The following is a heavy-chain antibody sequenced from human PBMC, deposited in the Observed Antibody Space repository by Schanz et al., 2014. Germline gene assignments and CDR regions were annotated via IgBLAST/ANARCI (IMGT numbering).Heavy chain of an antibody. CDR2: LSGSGGST. D-gene: IGHD2-15*01. J-gene: IGHJ6*02. V-gene: IGHV3-23*01. CDR1: GFTFSTYA. CDR3: AKGMGYCSGGTCYDYYYYGLDV. Sequence: EEQLLQSGGGLVQPGGSLRLSCAASGFTFSTYAMSWVRQAPGKGLEWVSALSGSGGSTYYADSVKGRFTISRDNSKNTLYLQMNSLRAEDTAVFYCAKGMGYCSGGTCYDYYYYGLDVWGQGTTVTVSS.